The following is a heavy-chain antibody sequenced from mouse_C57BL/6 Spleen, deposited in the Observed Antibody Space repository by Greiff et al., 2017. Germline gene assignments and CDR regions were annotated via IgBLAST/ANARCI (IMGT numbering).Heavy chain of an antibody. D-gene: IGHD2-1*01. CDR2: IDPANGNT. V-gene: IGHV14-3*01. Sequence: EVQLVESVAELVRPGASVKLSCTASGFNIKNTYMHWVKQRPEQGLEWIGRIDPANGNTKYAPKFQGKATITADTSSHTAYLQLSSLTSEDTASYSSAPIYYGNYLAEFAYWGQGTLVTVSA. CDR3: APIYYGNYLAEFAY. J-gene: IGHJ3*01. CDR1: GFNIKNTY.